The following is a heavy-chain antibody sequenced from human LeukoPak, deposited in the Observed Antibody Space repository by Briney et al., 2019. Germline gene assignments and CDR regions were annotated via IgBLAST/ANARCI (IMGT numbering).Heavy chain of an antibody. CDR1: GGSISSSSYY. CDR3: ASPLRYFDWLLGGVTYGMDV. J-gene: IGHJ6*02. Sequence: SETLSLTCTVSGGSISSSSYYWGWIRQPPGKGLEWIGSIYYSGSTYYNPSLKSRVTISVDTSKNQFSLKLSSVTAADTAVYYCASPLRYFDWLLGGVTYGMDVWGQGTMVTVSS. CDR2: IYYSGST. V-gene: IGHV4-39*01. D-gene: IGHD3-9*01.